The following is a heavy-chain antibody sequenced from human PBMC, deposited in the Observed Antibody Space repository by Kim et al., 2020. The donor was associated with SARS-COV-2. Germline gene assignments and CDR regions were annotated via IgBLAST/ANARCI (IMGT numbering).Heavy chain of an antibody. CDR1: GFTVSSYS. J-gene: IGHJ4*02. CDR2: IRSTGSPT. CDR3: TRDPEALDY. V-gene: IGHV3-48*04. Sequence: SLLLSCEASGFTVSSYSMNWVRQAPGKGLEWVSYIRSTGSPTYYADSVKGRFTIFRDNAKNSLYLQMNSLRVEDTAVYYCTRDPEALDYWGQGTLVTV.